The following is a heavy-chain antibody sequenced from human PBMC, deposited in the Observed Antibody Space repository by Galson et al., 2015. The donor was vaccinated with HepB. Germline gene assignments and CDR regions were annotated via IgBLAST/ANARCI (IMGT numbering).Heavy chain of an antibody. Sequence: ETLSLTCVVSGGSISSGGYSWSWIRQSPGRGLEWIGYISDSGNTNYHPSLKSRVTISLDTSKNQFSLRLNSVTAADTAVYYCARQSREYSSGWYLGSFNYMDVWGKGSTVTVSS. CDR1: GGSISSGGYS. CDR2: ISDSGNT. D-gene: IGHD6-19*01. V-gene: IGHV4-61*08. CDR3: ARQSREYSSGWYLGSFNYMDV. J-gene: IGHJ6*03.